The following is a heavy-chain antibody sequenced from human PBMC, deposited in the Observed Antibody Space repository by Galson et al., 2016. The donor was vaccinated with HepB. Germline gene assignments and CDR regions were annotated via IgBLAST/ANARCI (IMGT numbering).Heavy chain of an antibody. D-gene: IGHD1-14*01. J-gene: IGHJ4*02. CDR3: ARDLMPWEPFGY. V-gene: IGHV1-2*02. CDR2: INPNSGGT. Sequence: SVKVSCKASGYSFTAYYLQWVRQAPGQGLEWVGWINPNSGGTNSAEKFQGRVTMTRNTSIDTVYMELTRLTSDDTAIYFCARDLMPWEPFGYWGQGTLVTVSS. CDR1: GYSFTAYY.